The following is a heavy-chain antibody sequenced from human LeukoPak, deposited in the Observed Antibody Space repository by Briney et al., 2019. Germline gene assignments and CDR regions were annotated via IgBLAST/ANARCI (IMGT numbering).Heavy chain of an antibody. J-gene: IGHJ4*02. CDR2: INPNSGGT. Sequence: SVKVSCKASGYTFTGYYMHWVRQAPGQGLEWMGRINPNSGGTNYAQKFQGRVTMTRDTSISTAYMELSRLRSDDTAVYYCARIGRWLQLREGGFVDYWGQGTLVTVSS. D-gene: IGHD5-24*01. V-gene: IGHV1-2*06. CDR3: ARIGRWLQLREGGFVDY. CDR1: GYTFTGYY.